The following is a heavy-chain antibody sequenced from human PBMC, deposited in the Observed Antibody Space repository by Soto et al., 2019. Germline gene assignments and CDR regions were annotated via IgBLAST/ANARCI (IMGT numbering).Heavy chain of an antibody. CDR1: GFSFTTYW. V-gene: IGHV5-51*01. J-gene: IGHJ6*02. Sequence: GESLKISCKGSGFSFTTYWIAWVRQMPGKGLEWMGIIYPGDSKTTYSPSFQGQVTISADKSINTAYLQWSSLKASDTAMYYCVRLNTAMVKYFYGMDVWGQGTTVTVSS. CDR3: VRLNTAMVKYFYGMDV. CDR2: IYPGDSKT. D-gene: IGHD5-18*01.